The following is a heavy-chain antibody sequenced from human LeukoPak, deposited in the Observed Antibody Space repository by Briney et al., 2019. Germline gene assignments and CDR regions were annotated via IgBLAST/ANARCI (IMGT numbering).Heavy chain of an antibody. Sequence: PGGSLRLSCAASEFTFSSYSMNWVRQAPGKGLEWVSSISSSSTYIYYTDSVKGRFTISRDNAKNSLFLQMNSLRAEDTAVYYCAKDSCSSTSCYLFDYWGQGTLVTVSS. V-gene: IGHV3-21*01. CDR3: AKDSCSSTSCYLFDY. D-gene: IGHD2-2*01. CDR2: ISSSSTYI. CDR1: EFTFSSYS. J-gene: IGHJ4*02.